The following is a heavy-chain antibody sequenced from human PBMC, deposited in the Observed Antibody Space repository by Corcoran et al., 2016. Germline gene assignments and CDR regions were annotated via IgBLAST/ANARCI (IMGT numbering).Heavy chain of an antibody. J-gene: IGHJ4*02. V-gene: IGHV4-39*01. CDR3: ARLHTLDFWSGYPIDY. CDR1: GGSISSSSYY. CDR2: IYYSGST. D-gene: IGHD3-3*01. Sequence: QLQLQESGPGLVKPSETLSLTCTVSGGSISSSSYYWGWIRQPPGKGLEWIGSIYYSGSTYYTPSLKSRVTISVDTSKNQFSLKLSSVTAADTAVYYCARLHTLDFWSGYPIDYWGQGTLVTVSS.